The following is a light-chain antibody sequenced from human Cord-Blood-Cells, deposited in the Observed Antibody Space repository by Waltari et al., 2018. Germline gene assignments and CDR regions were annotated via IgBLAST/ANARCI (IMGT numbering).Light chain of an antibody. CDR2: EVS. V-gene: IGLV2-14*01. J-gene: IGLJ3*02. Sequence: QSALTQPASVSGSPGQSITISCTGTSSDVGGCNYVPWYQQHPGKAHKLVIYEVSKRPSRVSNRISGSTSGHTASLTISGLQAEYEADYYCSSYTSSSTLVFGGGTKLTVL. CDR1: SSDVGGCNY. CDR3: SSYTSSSTLV.